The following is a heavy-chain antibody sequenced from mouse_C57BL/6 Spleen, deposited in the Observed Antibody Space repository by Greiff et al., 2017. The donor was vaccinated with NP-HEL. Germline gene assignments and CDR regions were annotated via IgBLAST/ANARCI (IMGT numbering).Heavy chain of an antibody. CDR2: IDPSDSET. CDR1: GYTFTSYW. V-gene: IGHV1-52*01. J-gene: IGHJ2*01. D-gene: IGHD1-1*02. CDR3: AREGAYYGYFDY. Sequence: QVQLQQPGAELVRPGSSVKLSCKASGYTFTSYWMHWVKQRPIQGLEWIGNIDPSDSETHYNQKFKDKATLTVDKSSSTAYMQLSSLTSEDSAVYYCAREGAYYGYFDYWGQGTTLTVSS.